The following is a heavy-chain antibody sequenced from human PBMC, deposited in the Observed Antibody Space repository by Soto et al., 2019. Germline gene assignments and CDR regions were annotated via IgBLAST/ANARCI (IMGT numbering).Heavy chain of an antibody. V-gene: IGHV4-39*01. CDR3: ARAGGSGSYLYYGMDV. Sequence: QLQLQESGPGLVKPSETLSLTCTVSGGSISSSSYYWGWIRQPPGKGLEWIGSIYYSGSTYYNPSLKSRVTISVDTSKNQFSLKLSSVTAADTAVYYCARAGGSGSYLYYGMDVWGQGTTVTVSS. CDR1: GGSISSSSYY. CDR2: IYYSGST. J-gene: IGHJ6*02. D-gene: IGHD3-10*01.